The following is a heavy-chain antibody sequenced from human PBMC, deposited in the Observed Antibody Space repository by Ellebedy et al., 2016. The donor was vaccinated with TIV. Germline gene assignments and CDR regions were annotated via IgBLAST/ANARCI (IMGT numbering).Heavy chain of an antibody. CDR1: GFSFVDYA. Sequence: PGGSLRLSCAASGFSFVDYAMHWVRQVPGKGLEWVSGISLNGGTIAYADSVKGRFTLSRDNARNSLYLQMSSLRAEDMALYYCAKDMEGSGSYSTYGMDVWGQGTTVTVSS. J-gene: IGHJ6*02. CDR3: AKDMEGSGSYSTYGMDV. V-gene: IGHV3-9*03. CDR2: ISLNGGTI. D-gene: IGHD3-10*01.